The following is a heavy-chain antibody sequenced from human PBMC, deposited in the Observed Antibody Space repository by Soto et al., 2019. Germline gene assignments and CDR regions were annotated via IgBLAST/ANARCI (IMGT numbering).Heavy chain of an antibody. Sequence: PSETLSLTCTVSGGSISSSSYYWGWIRQPPGKGLEWIGSIYYSGSTYYNPSLKSRVTISVDTSKNQFSLKLSSVTAADTAVYYCARHSQHLYYDSPQSYYYYYGMDVWGQGTTVTVSS. CDR2: IYYSGST. D-gene: IGHD3-3*01. V-gene: IGHV4-39*01. CDR3: ARHSQHLYYDSPQSYYYYYGMDV. J-gene: IGHJ6*02. CDR1: GGSISSSSYY.